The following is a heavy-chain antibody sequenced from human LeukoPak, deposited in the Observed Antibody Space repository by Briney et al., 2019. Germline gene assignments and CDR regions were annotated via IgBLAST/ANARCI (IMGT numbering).Heavy chain of an antibody. D-gene: IGHD3-22*01. J-gene: IGHJ4*02. CDR1: GFSLSTSAMC. V-gene: IGHV2-70*11. Sequence: SGATLVNPTQTLTLTCTFSGFSLSTSAMCVSWIGQPPGKALEWLARIDWDDDKYYSTSLKTRLTISKDTSKNQVVLTMTNMDPVDTATYYCARIRAGYYDSGGYYLDYWGQGTLVTISS. CDR2: IDWDDDK. CDR3: ARIRAGYYDSGGYYLDY.